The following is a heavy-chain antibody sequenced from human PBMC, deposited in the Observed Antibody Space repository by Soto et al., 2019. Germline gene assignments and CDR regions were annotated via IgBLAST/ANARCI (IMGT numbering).Heavy chain of an antibody. CDR1: GGSISSGGYY. CDR2: IYYSGST. CDR3: ARDRKQGFGEPNWFDP. V-gene: IGHV4-31*03. D-gene: IGHD3-10*01. Sequence: PSETLSLTCTVSGGSISSGGYYWSWIRQHPGKGLEWIGYIYYSGSTYYNPSLKSRVTISVDTSKNQFSLKLSSVTAADTAVYYCARDRKQGFGEPNWFDPWGQGTLVTSPQ. J-gene: IGHJ5*02.